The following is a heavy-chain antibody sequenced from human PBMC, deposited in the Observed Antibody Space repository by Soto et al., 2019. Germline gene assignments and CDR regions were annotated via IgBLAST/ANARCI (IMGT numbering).Heavy chain of an antibody. Sequence: GESLKISWKGCGYSFTSYWIGWVREMPGEGLEWMGIIYPGDSDTRYSPSFQGQVTISADKSISTAYLQWSSLKASGTAMYYCARLRSGSYYYPTNWFDTWGQETLVTVSS. J-gene: IGHJ5*02. CDR1: GYSFTSYW. D-gene: IGHD1-26*01. CDR3: ARLRSGSYYYPTNWFDT. V-gene: IGHV5-51*01. CDR2: IYPGDSDT.